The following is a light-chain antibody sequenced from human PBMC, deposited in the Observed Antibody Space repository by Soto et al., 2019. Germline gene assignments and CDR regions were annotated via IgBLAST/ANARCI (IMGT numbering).Light chain of an antibody. CDR2: GNS. CDR3: QSYDSSRSDVV. Sequence: QSVLTQPPSVSGAPGQRVTISCTGSSSNIGACYDVHWYQQLPGTAPKLLIYGNSNRPSGVPDRFSGSKSGTSASLAITGLQAEDEDDYDCQSYDSSRSDVVFGGGTQLTVL. CDR1: SSNIGACYD. J-gene: IGLJ2*01. V-gene: IGLV1-40*01.